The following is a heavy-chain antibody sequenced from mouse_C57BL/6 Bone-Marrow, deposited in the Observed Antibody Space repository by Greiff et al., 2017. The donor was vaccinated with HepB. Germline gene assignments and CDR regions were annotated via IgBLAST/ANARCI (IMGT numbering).Heavy chain of an antibody. CDR1: GFTFSDYY. V-gene: IGHV5-12*01. CDR3: ARHYYDYFDY. CDR2: ISNGGGST. D-gene: IGHD1-1*01. J-gene: IGHJ2*01. Sequence: DVKLVESGGGLVQPGGSLKLSCAASGFTFSDYYMYWVRQTPEKRLEWVAYISNGGGSTYYPDTVKGRFTISRDNAKNTLYLQMSRLKSEDTAMYYCARHYYDYFDYWAKAPLSQSPQ.